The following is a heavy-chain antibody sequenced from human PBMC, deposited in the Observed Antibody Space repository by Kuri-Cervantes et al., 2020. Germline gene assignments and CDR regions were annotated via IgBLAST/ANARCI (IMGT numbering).Heavy chain of an antibody. D-gene: IGHD5-18*01. V-gene: IGHV4-39*07. CDR1: GGSIGSSSYY. Sequence: GSLRLSCTVSGGSIGSSSYYWGWIRQPPGKGLEWIGSIYYSGSTNYNPSLKSRVTISVDTSKNQFSLKLSSVTAADTAVYYCARGVGYSYGSRSGWFDPWGQGTLVTVSS. J-gene: IGHJ5*02. CDR2: IYYSGST. CDR3: ARGVGYSYGSRSGWFDP.